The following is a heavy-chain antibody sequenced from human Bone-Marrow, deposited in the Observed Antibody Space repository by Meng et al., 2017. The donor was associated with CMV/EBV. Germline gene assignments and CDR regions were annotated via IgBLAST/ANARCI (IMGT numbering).Heavy chain of an antibody. Sequence: GESLKISCAVSGFTFSRSGMYWVRQAPGKGLEWVAAISFDGHNEYYADSVKGRFTISRDTSRKTLYLQMDSLRAEDTALYYCARDDLPGAGRALDVWGQGTTVTVSS. D-gene: IGHD6-19*01. J-gene: IGHJ6*02. CDR1: GFTFSRSG. CDR2: ISFDGHNE. V-gene: IGHV3-30*19. CDR3: ARDDLPGAGRALDV.